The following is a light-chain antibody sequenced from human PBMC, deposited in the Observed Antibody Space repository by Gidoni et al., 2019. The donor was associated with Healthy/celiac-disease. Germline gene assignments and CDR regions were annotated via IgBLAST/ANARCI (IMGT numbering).Light chain of an antibody. CDR1: QDISNY. J-gene: IGKJ4*01. V-gene: IGKV1-33*01. CDR2: DAS. Sequence: DIQRSQSPSPLSASVGDRVTITCQASQDISNYLNWYQQKPGKAPKLLIYDASNLETGVPSRFSGSGSGTDFTFTISSLQPEDIATYYCQQYDNLLALTFGGGTKVEIK. CDR3: QQYDNLLALT.